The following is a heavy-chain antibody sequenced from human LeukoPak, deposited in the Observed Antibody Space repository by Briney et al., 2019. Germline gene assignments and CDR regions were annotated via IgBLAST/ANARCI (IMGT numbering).Heavy chain of an antibody. CDR1: GGTFNNYA. CDR2: IIPIFATS. Sequence: GASVDVSCKASGGTFNNYAISWVRQAPGQGLEWVGGIIPIFATSNYAQKFQGRVTITSDESTSTAYMELSSLTSEDTAVYYCARDVTYCSSTSCYTFPGDYWGQGTLVTVSS. D-gene: IGHD2-2*02. CDR3: ARDVTYCSSTSCYTFPGDY. J-gene: IGHJ4*02. V-gene: IGHV1-69*13.